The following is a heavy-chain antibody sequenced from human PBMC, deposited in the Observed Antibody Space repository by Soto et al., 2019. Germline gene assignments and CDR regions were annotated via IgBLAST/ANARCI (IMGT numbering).Heavy chain of an antibody. J-gene: IGHJ2*01. Sequence: PSETLSLTCTVSGASINDNDYYWSWIRQTPGKGLEWMGYVYYSGTTDYIPSLKSRLSMSIDQSQKHFTLKLPSVTAADTPPYSCARMSYSYDKWYFDLWGRGTLVT. CDR2: VYYSGTT. CDR3: ARMSYSYDKWYFDL. V-gene: IGHV4-30-4*01. D-gene: IGHD3-22*01. CDR1: GASINDNDYY.